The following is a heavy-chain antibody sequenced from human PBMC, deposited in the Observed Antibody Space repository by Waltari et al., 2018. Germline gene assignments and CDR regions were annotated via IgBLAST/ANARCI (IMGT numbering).Heavy chain of an antibody. D-gene: IGHD2-15*01. V-gene: IGHV3-53*01. CDR1: GFTVSRDY. J-gene: IGHJ4*02. CDR2: IHSGGTT. CDR3: ARVQGWPTIPDY. Sequence: EVQLVESGGGLIQPGGSLRLSFAATGFTVSRDYMSWVRQAPGKGLEWSSVIHSGGTTYYSDSVKGRFTISRDNSKNTLYLQMNSLRAEDTTVYYCARVQGWPTIPDYWGQGTLVTVSS.